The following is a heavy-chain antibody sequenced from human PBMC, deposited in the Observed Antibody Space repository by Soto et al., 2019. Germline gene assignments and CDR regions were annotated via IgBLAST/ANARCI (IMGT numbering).Heavy chain of an antibody. CDR2: ISSSSSYT. V-gene: IGHV3-11*06. CDR1: GFTFSDYY. J-gene: IGHJ4*02. D-gene: IGHD4-17*01. CDR3: ARVYDYGDYVSRQLFDY. Sequence: QVQLVESGGGLVKPGGSLRLSCAASGFTFSDYYMSWIRQAPGKGLEWVSYISSSSSYTNYADSVKGRFTISRDNAKNSLYLQMNCLRAEDTAVYYCARVYDYGDYVSRQLFDYWGQGTLVTVSS.